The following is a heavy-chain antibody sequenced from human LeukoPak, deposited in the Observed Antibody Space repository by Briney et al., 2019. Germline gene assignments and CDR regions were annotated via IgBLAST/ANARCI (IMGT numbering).Heavy chain of an antibody. D-gene: IGHD6-19*01. CDR2: IYYSGST. CDR3: TTGQWLAFDY. J-gene: IGHJ4*02. V-gene: IGHV4-59*12. CDR1: GGSISSYY. Sequence: SETLSLTCTVSGGSISSYYWSWIRQPPGKGLEWIGYIYYSGSTNYNPSLKSRVTISVDTSKNQFSLKLSSVTAADTAVYYCTTGQWLAFDYWGQGTLVTVSS.